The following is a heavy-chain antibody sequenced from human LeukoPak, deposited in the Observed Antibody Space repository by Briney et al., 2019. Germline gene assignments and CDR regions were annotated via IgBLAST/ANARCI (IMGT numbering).Heavy chain of an antibody. V-gene: IGHV2-5*02. Sequence: ESGPTLVKPTQTLTLTCTFSGFSLSTSGVGVGWIRQPPGKALEWLALIYWDDDKRYSPSLKSRLTITKDTSKNQVVLTMTNMDPVDTATYYCAQTLAYCGGDCYWDYWGREPWSPSPQ. CDR1: GFSLSTSGVG. CDR3: AQTLAYCGGDCYWDY. J-gene: IGHJ4*02. CDR2: IYWDDDK. D-gene: IGHD2-21*02.